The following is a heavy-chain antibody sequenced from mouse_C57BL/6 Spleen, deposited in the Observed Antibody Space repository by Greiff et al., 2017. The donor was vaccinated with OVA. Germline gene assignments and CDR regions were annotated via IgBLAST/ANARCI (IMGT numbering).Heavy chain of an antibody. CDR1: GYSFTDYN. CDR2: INPNYGTT. CDR3: AKNTHSNYFAMDY. J-gene: IGHJ4*01. D-gene: IGHD2-5*01. Sequence: EVKLVESGPELVKPGASVKISCKASGYSFTDYNMNWVKQSNGKSLEWIGVINPNYGTTSYNQKFKGKATLTVDQSSSTAYMQLNSLTSEDSAVYYCAKNTHSNYFAMDYWGQGTSVTVSS. V-gene: IGHV1-39*01.